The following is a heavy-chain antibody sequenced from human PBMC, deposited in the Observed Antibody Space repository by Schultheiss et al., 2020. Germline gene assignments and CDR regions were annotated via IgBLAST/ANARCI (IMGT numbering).Heavy chain of an antibody. D-gene: IGHD6-13*01. CDR3: ARIPAIAAAGDYGMDV. CDR1: GGSISSGGYS. V-gene: IGHV4-30-2*01. J-gene: IGHJ6*02. CDR2: INHSGST. Sequence: LRLSCAVSGGSISSGGYSWSWIRQPPGKGLEWIGEINHSGSTNYNPSLKSRVTISVDTSKNQFSLKLSSVTAADTAVYYCARIPAIAAAGDYGMDVWGQGTTVTVSS.